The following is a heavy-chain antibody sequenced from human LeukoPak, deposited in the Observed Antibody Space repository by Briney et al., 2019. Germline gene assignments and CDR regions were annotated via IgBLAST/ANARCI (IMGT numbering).Heavy chain of an antibody. CDR2: IYSGGST. J-gene: IGHJ4*02. CDR3: ARGNERWLPYFDY. D-gene: IGHD5-24*01. Sequence: GGSLRLSCAASGFTVSSNYMSWVRQAPGKGLEWVSVIYSGGSTYYADSVKGRFTISRDNSKNTLYLQMNSLRAEDTAVYYCARGNERWLPYFDYWGQGTLVTVSS. CDR1: GFTVSSNY. V-gene: IGHV3-53*01.